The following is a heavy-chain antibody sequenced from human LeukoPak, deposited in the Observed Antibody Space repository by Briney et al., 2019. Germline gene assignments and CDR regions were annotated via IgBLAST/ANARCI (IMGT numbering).Heavy chain of an antibody. CDR3: AKDRARTVGSLGDFDY. Sequence: GGSLRLSCAASGFTFRSYGMHWVRQAPGKGLEWAAFIRYDGSNKYYADSVKGRFTISRDNSKNTLYLQMNSLRAEDTAVYYCAKDRARTVGSLGDFDYWGQGTLVTVSS. D-gene: IGHD6-13*01. CDR2: IRYDGSNK. CDR1: GFTFRSYG. V-gene: IGHV3-30*02. J-gene: IGHJ4*02.